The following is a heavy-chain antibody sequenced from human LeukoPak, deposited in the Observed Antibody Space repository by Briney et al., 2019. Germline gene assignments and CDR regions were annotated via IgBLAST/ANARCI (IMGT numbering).Heavy chain of an antibody. CDR2: IRYDGSDE. CDR1: GFTFSDYG. D-gene: IGHD6-19*01. CDR3: AKGGQWLAPGLDY. Sequence: GGSLRLSCAASGFTFSDYGMHWARQAPGKGLEWVVFIRYDGSDEYYADSVKGRFTISRDNSKNTLYLQMNSLRAEDTAVYYCAKGGQWLAPGLDYWGQGTLVTVSS. V-gene: IGHV3-30*02. J-gene: IGHJ4*02.